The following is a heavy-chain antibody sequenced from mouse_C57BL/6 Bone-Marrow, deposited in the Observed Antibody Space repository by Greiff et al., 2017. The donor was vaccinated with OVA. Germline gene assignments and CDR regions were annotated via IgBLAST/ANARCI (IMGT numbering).Heavy chain of an antibody. V-gene: IGHV1-74*01. CDR3: ASQGSYYYGSSFDY. J-gene: IGHJ2*01. CDR2: IHPSDSDT. D-gene: IGHD1-1*01. CDR1: GYTFTSYW. Sequence: QVHVKQPGAELVKPGSSVKVSCKASGYTFTSYWMHWVKQRPGQGLEWIGRIHPSDSDTNYNQKFKGKATLTVDKSSSTAYMQLSSLTSEDSAVYYCASQGSYYYGSSFDYWGQGTTLTVSS.